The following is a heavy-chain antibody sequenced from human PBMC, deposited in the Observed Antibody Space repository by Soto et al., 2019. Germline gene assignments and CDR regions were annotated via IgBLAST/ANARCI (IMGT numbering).Heavy chain of an antibody. V-gene: IGHV3-21*01. CDR3: VRARATDSRPDY. J-gene: IGHJ4*02. D-gene: IGHD3-22*01. CDR2: ISSSSSYI. Sequence: VQLVESGGGLVKPGGSLRLSCEASGFTFSLYSMVWVRQAPGEGLEWVSSISSSSSYIYYADSLKGRISISRDNAKNSLYLQIDSLRVEDTATYYCVRARATDSRPDYWGQGTLVTVSS. CDR1: GFTFSLYS.